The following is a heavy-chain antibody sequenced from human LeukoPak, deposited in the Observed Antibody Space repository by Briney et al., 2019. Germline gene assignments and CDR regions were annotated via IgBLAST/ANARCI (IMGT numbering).Heavy chain of an antibody. CDR2: INAGNGNT. CDR3: VSLRYFHRFDP. Sequence: ASVKVSCKASGYTFTSYAMHWVRQAPGQRLEWMGWINAGNGNTKYSQKFQGRVSITRDTSASTAYMELSSLRSEDTAVYYGVSLRYFHRFDPWGQGTLVSVSS. D-gene: IGHD3-9*01. V-gene: IGHV1-3*01. J-gene: IGHJ5*02. CDR1: GYTFTSYA.